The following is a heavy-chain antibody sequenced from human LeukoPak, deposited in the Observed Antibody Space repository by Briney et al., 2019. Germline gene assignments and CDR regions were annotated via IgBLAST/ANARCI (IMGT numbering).Heavy chain of an antibody. J-gene: IGHJ6*02. Sequence: GGSLTLSCAASGFTFSSYGMHWVRQAPGKGLEWVAVIWYDGSNKYYADSVKGRFTISRDNSKNTLYLQMNSLRAEDTAVYYCARGNWNDEIYYYGMDVWGQGTTVTVSS. V-gene: IGHV3-33*01. CDR1: GFTFSSYG. CDR3: ARGNWNDEIYYYGMDV. D-gene: IGHD1-1*01. CDR2: IWYDGSNK.